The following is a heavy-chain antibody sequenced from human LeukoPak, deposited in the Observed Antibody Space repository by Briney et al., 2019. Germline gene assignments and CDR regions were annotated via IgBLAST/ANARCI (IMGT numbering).Heavy chain of an antibody. CDR1: GYTFTGYY. J-gene: IGHJ6*02. D-gene: IGHD3-3*01. V-gene: IGHV1-2*04. CDR2: INPNSGGT. CDR3: ARESQGYDFWSGYPYYYYYYGMDV. Sequence: ASVKVSCKASGYTFTGYYMHWVRQAPGQGLEWMGWINPNSGGTNYAQKFQGWVTMTRDTSISTAYMELSRLRSDDTAVYYCARESQGYDFWSGYPYYYYYYGMDVWAKGPRSPSP.